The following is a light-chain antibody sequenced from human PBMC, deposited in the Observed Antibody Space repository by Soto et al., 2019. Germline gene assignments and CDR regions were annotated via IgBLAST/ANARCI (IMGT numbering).Light chain of an antibody. CDR1: SSDIGNYNL. CDR2: EVS. CDR3: SSNADSSTVI. J-gene: IGLJ2*01. Sequence: QSALTQPASVSGSPGQSITISCTGTSSDIGNYNLVSWYQQHPGKAPKLLIYEVSGRPSGVSNRFSGSKSGNTASLTMSGLQAEDEADYYCSSNADSSTVIFGGGTKLTVL. V-gene: IGLV2-23*02.